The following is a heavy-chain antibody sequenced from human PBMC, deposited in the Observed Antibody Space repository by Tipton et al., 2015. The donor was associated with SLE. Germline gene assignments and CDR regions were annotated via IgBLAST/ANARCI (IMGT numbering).Heavy chain of an antibody. V-gene: IGHV4-39*07. CDR1: GGSISSSSYY. Sequence: TLSLTCTVSGGSISSSSYYWGWIRQPPGKGLEWIGSIYYSGSTNYNPSLKSRVTISVDTSKNQFSLKLSSVTAADTAVYYCARALSGYYFDYWGQGTLVTVSS. CDR3: ARALSGYYFDY. D-gene: IGHD3-10*01. J-gene: IGHJ4*02. CDR2: IYYSGST.